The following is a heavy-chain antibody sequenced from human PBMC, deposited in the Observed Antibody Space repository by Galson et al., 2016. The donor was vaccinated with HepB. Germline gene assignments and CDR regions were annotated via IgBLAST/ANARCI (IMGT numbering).Heavy chain of an antibody. D-gene: IGHD5-18*01. J-gene: IGHJ5*02. V-gene: IGHV3-23*01. Sequence: SLRLSCAASGFTFSSYAMSWVRQAPGKGLEWVSAISGSGGSTYYADSVKGRFTISRDNSKNTVYLQMNSLRAEDTAVYYCAKNANSWIQMGSGFDPWGQGTLVTVSS. CDR3: AKNANSWIQMGSGFDP. CDR1: GFTFSSYA. CDR2: ISGSGGST.